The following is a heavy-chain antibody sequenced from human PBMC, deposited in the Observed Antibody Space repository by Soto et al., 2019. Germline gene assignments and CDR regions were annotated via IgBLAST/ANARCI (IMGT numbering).Heavy chain of an antibody. CDR2: IIPILGIA. CDR3: ARDGYCSGGSCRRYDAFDI. D-gene: IGHD2-15*01. Sequence: ASVKVSCKASGGTFSSYTISWVRQAPGQGLEWMGRIIPILGIANYAQKFQGRVTITADKSTSTAYMELSSLRSEDTAVYYCARDGYCSGGSCRRYDAFDIXGQGTMVTVSS. V-gene: IGHV1-69*04. CDR1: GGTFSSYT. J-gene: IGHJ3*02.